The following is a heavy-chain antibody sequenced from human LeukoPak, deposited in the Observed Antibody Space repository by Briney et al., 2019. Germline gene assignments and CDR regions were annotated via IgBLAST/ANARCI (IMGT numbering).Heavy chain of an antibody. V-gene: IGHV3-23*01. CDR2: ISGSGGST. D-gene: IGHD4-17*01. Sequence: GGSLRLSCAASGFTFSRYAMSWVRQAPGKGLEWVSAISGSGGSTYYADSVKGRFTISRDNFKNTLYLQMNSLRAEDTAVYYCAKCVNGDSLYAFDIWGQGTMVTVSS. CDR3: AKCVNGDSLYAFDI. CDR1: GFTFSRYA. J-gene: IGHJ3*02.